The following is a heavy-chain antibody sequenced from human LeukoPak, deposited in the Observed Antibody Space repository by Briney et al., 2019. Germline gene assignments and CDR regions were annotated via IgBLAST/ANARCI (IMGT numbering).Heavy chain of an antibody. CDR2: IREDGSD. Sequence: GRSLRLSCAASGFNFSTYWMSWVLKAPGKGLEWVASIREDGSDYVASMKGRFAISRDNAKNSLYLEMNSLRAEDTAVYYCARDVNWGHFNYWGQGTLVTVSS. V-gene: IGHV3-7*01. D-gene: IGHD7-27*01. CDR3: ARDVNWGHFNY. J-gene: IGHJ4*02. CDR1: GFNFSTYW.